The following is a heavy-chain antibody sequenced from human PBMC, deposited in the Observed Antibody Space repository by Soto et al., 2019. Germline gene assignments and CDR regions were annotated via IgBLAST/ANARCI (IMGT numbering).Heavy chain of an antibody. D-gene: IGHD5-18*01. CDR3: ATVDTVLYYYYGMDV. J-gene: IGHJ6*02. Sequence: PGGSLRLSCAASGFTFSSYAMSWVRQAPGKGLEWVSAISGSGGSTYYADSVKGRFTISRGNSKSTLYLQMNSLRAEDTAVYYCATVDTVLYYYYGMDVWGQGTTVTVSS. CDR1: GFTFSSYA. V-gene: IGHV3-23*01. CDR2: ISGSGGST.